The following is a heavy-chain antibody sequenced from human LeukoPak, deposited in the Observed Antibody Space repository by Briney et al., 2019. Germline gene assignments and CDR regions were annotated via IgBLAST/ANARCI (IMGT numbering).Heavy chain of an antibody. D-gene: IGHD3-22*01. CDR1: GYRFTSYW. Sequence: GESLKISCKGSGYRFTSYWICWVRQMPGKGLEWMGIIYPGDSDTRYSPSFQGQVTISADKSISTAYLQWSSLKASHTAMYYCALSYYYDSSGYYTFDYWGQGTLVTVSS. CDR2: IYPGDSDT. V-gene: IGHV5-51*01. J-gene: IGHJ4*02. CDR3: ALSYYYDSSGYYTFDY.